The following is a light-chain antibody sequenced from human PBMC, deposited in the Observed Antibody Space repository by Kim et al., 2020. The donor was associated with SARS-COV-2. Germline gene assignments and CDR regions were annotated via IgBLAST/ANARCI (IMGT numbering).Light chain of an antibody. CDR3: QQYYNYPLT. Sequence: DIQMTQSPSSLSASVGDSVTITCRASQGITTSLAWFQQKPGKAPKSLIYAASNLQSGVPSKFSGSGSGTDFTLTINTLQPEDFATYYCQQYYNYPLTFGGGTKLEI. J-gene: IGKJ4*01. V-gene: IGKV1-16*02. CDR1: QGITTS. CDR2: AAS.